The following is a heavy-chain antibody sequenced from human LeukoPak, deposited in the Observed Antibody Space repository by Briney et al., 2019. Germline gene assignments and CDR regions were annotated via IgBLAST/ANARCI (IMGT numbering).Heavy chain of an antibody. D-gene: IGHD3-10*01. CDR3: ARVWGYYGSGSYSWFDY. CDR2: IDLSGSTL. Sequence: PGGSLRLSCAASGFTFSDYTMNWVRQAPGKGLEWVSYIDLSGSTLYYVDSVKGRFTISRDNAKNSLYLQMNSLRAEDTAVYYCARVWGYYGSGSYSWFDYWGQGTLVTVSS. J-gene: IGHJ4*02. V-gene: IGHV3-48*04. CDR1: GFTFSDYT.